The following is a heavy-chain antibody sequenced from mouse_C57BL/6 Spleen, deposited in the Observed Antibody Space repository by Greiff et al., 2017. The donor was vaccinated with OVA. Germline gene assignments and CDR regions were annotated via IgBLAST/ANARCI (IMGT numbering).Heavy chain of an antibody. J-gene: IGHJ2*01. Sequence: DVHLVESGGGLVQPGGSMKLSCAASGFTFSDAWMDWVRQSPEKGLEWVAEIRNKANNHATYYAESVKGRFTISRDDTKSSVYLQMNSLGAEDTGIYYCTSYYDYDGHFDDWGQGTTLTVSS. CDR3: TSYYDYDGHFDD. D-gene: IGHD2-4*01. CDR2: IRNKANNHAT. CDR1: GFTFSDAW. V-gene: IGHV6-6*01.